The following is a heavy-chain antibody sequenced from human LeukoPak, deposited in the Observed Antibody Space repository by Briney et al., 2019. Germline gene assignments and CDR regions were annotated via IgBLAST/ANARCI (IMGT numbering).Heavy chain of an antibody. V-gene: IGHV5-51*01. Sequence: GESLKISCQGSGYSFTNYRINWVRQAPGKGLEWMGAIYPGDSETRYSPSFQGQVTLSADKSISTAYLQWSSLKASDTAMYYCARHKNWNWRSDTFDLWGQGTMVTASS. CDR1: GYSFTNYR. D-gene: IGHD3-3*01. CDR2: IYPGDSET. CDR3: ARHKNWNWRSDTFDL. J-gene: IGHJ3*01.